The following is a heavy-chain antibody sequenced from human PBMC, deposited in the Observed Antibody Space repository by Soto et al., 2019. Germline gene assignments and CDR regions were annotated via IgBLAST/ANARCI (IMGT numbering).Heavy chain of an antibody. J-gene: IGHJ6*02. CDR1: GYTFTGYY. V-gene: IGHV1-2*02. D-gene: IGHD3-16*02. CDR2: INPNSGGT. Sequence: CASVKVSCKASGYTFTGYYMHRVLQSPLQGLEWMGWINPNSGGTNYAQKFQGRVTMTRDTSISTAYMELSRLRSDDTAVYYCAMGRGRYPQKTSMDVWGQGTTVTVSS. CDR3: AMGRGRYPQKTSMDV.